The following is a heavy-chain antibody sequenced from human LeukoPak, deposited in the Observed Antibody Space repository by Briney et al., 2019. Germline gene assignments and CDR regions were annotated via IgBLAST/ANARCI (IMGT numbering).Heavy chain of an antibody. V-gene: IGHV1-46*01. CDR1: GYTFTSYD. Sequence: ASVKVSCKASGYTFTSYDINWVRQAPGQGLEWMGIINPSGGSTSYAQKFQGRVTMTRDMSTSTVYMELSSLRSEDTAVYYCARAYYYDSSGYLTPTFDYWGQGTLVTVSS. D-gene: IGHD3-22*01. J-gene: IGHJ4*02. CDR3: ARAYYYDSSGYLTPTFDY. CDR2: INPSGGST.